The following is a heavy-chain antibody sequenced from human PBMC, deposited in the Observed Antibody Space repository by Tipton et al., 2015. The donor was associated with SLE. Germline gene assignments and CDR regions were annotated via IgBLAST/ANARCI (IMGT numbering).Heavy chain of an antibody. CDR1: GFTFKKDY. CDR3: ARGKYYFDY. J-gene: IGHJ4*02. Sequence: SLRLSCAASGFTFKKDYMSWVRRAPGKGLEWVANIKEDGSEINYVDSVKGRFTVSRDNAKNSLYLQMNSLRAEDTAVYYCARGKYYFDYWGQGALVTVSS. V-gene: IGHV3-7*01. CDR2: IKEDGSEI.